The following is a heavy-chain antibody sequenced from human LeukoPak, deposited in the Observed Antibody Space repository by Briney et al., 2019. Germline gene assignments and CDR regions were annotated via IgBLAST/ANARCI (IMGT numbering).Heavy chain of an antibody. CDR1: GASISSYY. V-gene: IGHV4-59*01. Sequence: SETLSLTCTVSGASISSYYWSWLRQPPGKGLEWMGYIYYSGSTNYTPSLKSRVTISVDTSKTQFSLKLSSVTAADTAVYYCARAVGGNRASNYYSYGMDVWGQGPTVTVSS. CDR3: ARAVGGNRASNYYSYGMDV. D-gene: IGHD4-23*01. CDR2: IYYSGST. J-gene: IGHJ6*02.